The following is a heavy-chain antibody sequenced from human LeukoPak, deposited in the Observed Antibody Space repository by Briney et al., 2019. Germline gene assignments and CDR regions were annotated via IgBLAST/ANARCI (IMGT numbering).Heavy chain of an antibody. V-gene: IGHV3-48*01. CDR3: ASAGFDY. Sequence: PGGSLRLSCAASGVTFSSYNMNSVRQAPGKGVEWGSYFKGSTITIYYADYVKGRFTISRDNAKNSLYLQMNSLRAEDTAVYYCASAGFDYWGQGTLVTVSS. J-gene: IGHJ4*02. CDR2: FKGSTITI. CDR1: GVTFSSYN.